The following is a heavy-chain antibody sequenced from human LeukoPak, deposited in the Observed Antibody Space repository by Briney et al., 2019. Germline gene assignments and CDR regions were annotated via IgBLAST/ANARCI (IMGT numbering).Heavy chain of an antibody. V-gene: IGHV3-48*03. J-gene: IGHJ3*02. D-gene: IGHD2-21*02. CDR1: GFTFSSYE. Sequence: GGCLRLSCAASGFTFSSYEMNWVRQAPGKGLEWVSYISSSGSTIYYTDSVKGRFTIPSDNAKNSVNLQMNSLRAEDTAVYYCAVCGGDYLDAFDIWGQGTMVTVSS. CDR2: ISSSGSTI. CDR3: AVCGGDYLDAFDI.